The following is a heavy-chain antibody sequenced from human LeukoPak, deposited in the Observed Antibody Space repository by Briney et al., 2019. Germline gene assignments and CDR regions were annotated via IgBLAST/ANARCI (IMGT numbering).Heavy chain of an antibody. D-gene: IGHD3-10*01. Sequence: ASVKVSCKASGYTFTSYYMHWVRQAPGQGLEWMGIINPSGGSTSYAQKFQGRVTMTRDTSTSTVYMELSSLGSEDTAVYYCARFGGSAPQFDYWGQGTLVTVSS. CDR2: INPSGGST. CDR1: GYTFTSYY. CDR3: ARFGGSAPQFDY. V-gene: IGHV1-46*01. J-gene: IGHJ4*02.